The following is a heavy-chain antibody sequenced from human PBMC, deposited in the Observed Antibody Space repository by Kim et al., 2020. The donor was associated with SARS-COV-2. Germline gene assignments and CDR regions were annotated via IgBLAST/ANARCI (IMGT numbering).Heavy chain of an antibody. CDR3: ARGEMGTSGPACWFDP. Sequence: SAKGRFSISRDNAKNSLSLQMNSLRAADTAVYYCARGEMGTSGPACWFDPWGQGTLVTVSS. J-gene: IGHJ5*02. V-gene: IGHV3-11*06. D-gene: IGHD2-2*01.